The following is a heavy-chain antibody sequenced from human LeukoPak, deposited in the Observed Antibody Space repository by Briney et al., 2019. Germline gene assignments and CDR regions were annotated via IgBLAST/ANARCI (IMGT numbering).Heavy chain of an antibody. CDR2: ISSSSSYI. V-gene: IGHV3-21*01. CDR1: GFTSSSYS. J-gene: IGHJ4*02. D-gene: IGHD3-22*01. CDR3: ARVYYYDSSGYLGY. Sequence: GGSLRLSCAASGFTSSSYSMNWVRQAPGKGLEWVSFISSSSSYIYYADSVKGRFTISRDNGKNSLYLQMNSLRAEDTAVYYCARVYYYDSSGYLGYWGQGTLVTVSS.